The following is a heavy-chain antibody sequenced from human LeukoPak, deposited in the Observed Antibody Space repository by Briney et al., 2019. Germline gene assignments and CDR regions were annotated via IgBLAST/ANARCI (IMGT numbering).Heavy chain of an antibody. CDR2: IYYSGST. J-gene: IGHJ4*02. CDR1: GGSFSGYY. D-gene: IGHD5-12*01. Sequence: SETLSLTCAVYGGSFSGYYWNWIRQPPGKGLEWIGYIYYSGSTNYNPSLKSRVTISVDTSKNQFSLKVRSVTAADTAVYYCARGGGYDWSGRQIDYWGQGTLVTVSS. V-gene: IGHV4-59*01. CDR3: ARGGGYDWSGRQIDY.